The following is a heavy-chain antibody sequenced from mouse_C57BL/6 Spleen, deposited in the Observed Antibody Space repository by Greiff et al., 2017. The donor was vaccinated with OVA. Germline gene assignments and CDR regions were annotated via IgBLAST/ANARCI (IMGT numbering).Heavy chain of an antibody. CDR3: ARKDYSFAY. CDR2: IDPEDGET. D-gene: IGHD1-1*01. J-gene: IGHJ3*01. CDR1: GFNIKDYY. Sequence: EVKLVESGAELVKPGASVKLSCTASGFNIKDYYMHWVKQRTEQGLEWIGRIDPEDGETKYAPKFQGKATITADTSSNTAYLQLSSLTSEDTAVYYCARKDYSFAYWGQGTLVTVSA. V-gene: IGHV14-2*01.